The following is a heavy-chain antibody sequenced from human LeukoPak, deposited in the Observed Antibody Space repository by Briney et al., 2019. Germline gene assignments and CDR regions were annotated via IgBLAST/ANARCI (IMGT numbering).Heavy chain of an antibody. CDR2: ISSRSKYI. Sequence: GGSLRLSCAASGFTFSSYSMNWVRQAPGKGLEWVSSISSRSKYIYHADSVKGRFTISRDNAKNSLYLQMNSLRAEDTAVYYCAREGIGCSSTSCYTTLDYWGQGTLVTVSS. J-gene: IGHJ4*02. D-gene: IGHD2-2*02. V-gene: IGHV3-21*01. CDR3: AREGIGCSSTSCYTTLDY. CDR1: GFTFSSYS.